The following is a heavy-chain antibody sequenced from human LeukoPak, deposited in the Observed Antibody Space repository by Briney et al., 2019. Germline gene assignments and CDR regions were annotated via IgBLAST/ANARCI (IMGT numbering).Heavy chain of an antibody. D-gene: IGHD6-13*01. Sequence: PGGSLRLSCAASGFTFSSYGMHWVRQAPGKGLEWVAFIRYDGSNKYYADSVKGRFTISGDNSKNTLYLQMNSLRAEDTAVYYSVAAGLFDYWGQGTLVTVSS. CDR1: GFTFSSYG. CDR3: VAAGLFDY. V-gene: IGHV3-30*02. J-gene: IGHJ4*02. CDR2: IRYDGSNK.